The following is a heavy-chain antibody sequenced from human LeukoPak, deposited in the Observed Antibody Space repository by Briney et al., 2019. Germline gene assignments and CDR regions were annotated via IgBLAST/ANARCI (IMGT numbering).Heavy chain of an antibody. D-gene: IGHD4/OR15-4a*01. CDR3: ARRAGAYSHPYDY. V-gene: IGHV3-53*01. CDR2: IYSDNT. CDR1: GFTVSTNY. J-gene: IGHJ4*02. Sequence: GGSLRLSCTVSGFTVSTNYMSWVRRARGKALVGVSFIYSDNTHYSDSVKGRFTISRDNSKNTLYLQMNSLRAEDTAVYYCARRAGAYSHPYDYWGQGTLVTVSS.